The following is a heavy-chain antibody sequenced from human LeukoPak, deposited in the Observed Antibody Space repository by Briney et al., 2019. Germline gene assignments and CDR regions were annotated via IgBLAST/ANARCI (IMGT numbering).Heavy chain of an antibody. J-gene: IGHJ4*02. Sequence: GGSLRLSCAASGFTFSRFAMSWVRQAPGKGLEWVAVISYDGSNKYYAASVKGRFTISRDNSKNTLYLQMNGLRAEDTAVYYCARDFYYGGKSPLSSWGQGTLVTVSS. CDR3: ARDFYYGGKSPLSS. CDR1: GFTFSRFA. D-gene: IGHD4-23*01. CDR2: ISYDGSNK. V-gene: IGHV3-30-3*01.